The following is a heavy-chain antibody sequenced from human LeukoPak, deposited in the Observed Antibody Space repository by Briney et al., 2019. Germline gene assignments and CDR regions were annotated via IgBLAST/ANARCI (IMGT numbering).Heavy chain of an antibody. D-gene: IGHD3-22*01. CDR2: IGTAGDT. V-gene: IGHV3-13*01. CDR1: GFTFSSYD. CDR3: ARVNYDSSGYYHFDY. Sequence: GGSLRLSCAASGFTFSSYDMHWVRQATGKGLEWVSAIGTAGDTYYPGSVKGRFTISRENAKNSLYLQMNSLRAGDTAVYYCARVNYDSSGYYHFDYWGQGTLVTVSS. J-gene: IGHJ4*02.